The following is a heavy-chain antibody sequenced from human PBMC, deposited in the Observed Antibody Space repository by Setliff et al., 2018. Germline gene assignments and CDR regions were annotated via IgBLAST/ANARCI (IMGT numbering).Heavy chain of an antibody. D-gene: IGHD6-13*01. CDR3: ARHAPSGLQTFDF. Sequence: SETLSLTCAVSGYSISSGYYWGWIRQPPGKGLEWIGSIHHRGSTYYNPSLKSRVTISVDTSKNQFSLKLSSVTAADTAVYYRARHAPSGLQTFDFWGQGALVTVS. CDR1: GYSISSGYY. J-gene: IGHJ4*02. CDR2: IHHRGST. V-gene: IGHV4-38-2*01.